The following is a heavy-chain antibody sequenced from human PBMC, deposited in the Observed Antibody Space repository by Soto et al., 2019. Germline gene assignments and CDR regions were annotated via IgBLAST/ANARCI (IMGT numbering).Heavy chain of an antibody. J-gene: IGHJ3*02. Sequence: QVQLQQWGAGLLKPSETLSLTCAVYGGFVTSGSYYWSWIRQPPGKGLEWIGEMSHSGGTHVNPSRKSRVTVSVVTSKNQFTLKMSSVTAADTALYYCARVERGTATTVVDAFDIWGPGTMVTVSS. CDR1: GGFVTSGSYY. V-gene: IGHV4-34*01. CDR3: ARVERGTATTVVDAFDI. CDR2: MSHSGGT. D-gene: IGHD1-1*01.